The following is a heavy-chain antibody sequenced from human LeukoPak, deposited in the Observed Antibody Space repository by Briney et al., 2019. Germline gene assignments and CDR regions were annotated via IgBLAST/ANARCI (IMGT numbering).Heavy chain of an antibody. CDR3: ATGDYYDFWSGYYTENYYYMDV. J-gene: IGHJ6*03. CDR1: GYTFTSYA. CDR2: IIPIFGTA. V-gene: IGHV1-69*06. Sequence: ASVKVSCKASGYTFTSYAMNWVRQAPGQGLEWMGGIIPIFGTANYAQKFQGRVTITADKSTSTAYMELSSLRSEDTAVYYCATGDYYDFWSGYYTENYYYMDVWGKGTTVTVSS. D-gene: IGHD3-3*01.